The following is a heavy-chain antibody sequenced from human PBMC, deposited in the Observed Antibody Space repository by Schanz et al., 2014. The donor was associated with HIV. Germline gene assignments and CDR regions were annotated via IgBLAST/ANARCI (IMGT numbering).Heavy chain of an antibody. V-gene: IGHV3-33*06. D-gene: IGHD3-16*02. Sequence: QLQLVESGGGVVQPGRSQRLSCAASGFTFNYYGMHWVRQAPGKGLEWGGVIGYDGTNKYYADSVKGRFTISRDNSKNTVDLQMNSLRAEDTAVYYCAKMEMAIVRWYYGMDVWGQGTTVTVSS. CDR1: GFTFNYYG. CDR3: AKMEMAIVRWYYGMDV. CDR2: IGYDGTNK. J-gene: IGHJ6*02.